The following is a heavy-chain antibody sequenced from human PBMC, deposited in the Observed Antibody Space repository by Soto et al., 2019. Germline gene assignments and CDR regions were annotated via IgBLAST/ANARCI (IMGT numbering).Heavy chain of an antibody. CDR3: ARMVGREADS. CDR1: GDSVSSNSAA. D-gene: IGHD2-15*01. J-gene: IGHJ4*02. V-gene: IGHV6-1*01. CDR2: TYFRSKWYN. Sequence: SQTLSLTCVISGDSVSSNSAAWNWIRQSPSRGLEWLGRTYFRSKWYNDYAVSVKSRITINPDTSRNLFSLQLSSLTPEDTAVYYCARMVGREADSWGQGTLVTV.